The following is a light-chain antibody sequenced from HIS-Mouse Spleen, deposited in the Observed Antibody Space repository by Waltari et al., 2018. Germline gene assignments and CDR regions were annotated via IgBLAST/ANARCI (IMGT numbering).Light chain of an antibody. CDR3: QVWDSSSDPSYV. J-gene: IGLJ1*01. CDR2: DDS. CDR1: NIGSKS. V-gene: IGLV3-21*02. Sequence: SYVLTQPPSVSVAPGQTTRITCGGNNIGSKSVHWYQQKPGQAPVLVVYDDSDRPSGIPGRFSGSTSGNTATLTISRVEAGDEADYYCQVWDSSSDPSYVFGTGTKVTVL.